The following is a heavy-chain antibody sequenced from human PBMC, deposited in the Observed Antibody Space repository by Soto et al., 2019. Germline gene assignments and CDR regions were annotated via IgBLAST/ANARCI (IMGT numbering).Heavy chain of an antibody. Sequence: EVLLVESGGDSVQPGGSLRLSCAASGFIFSNYLMHWVRRAPGKGLVWVSRINTDGTITHYADSVKGRFTISRDNARNTVDLQMDSLRAEDTAVYYCGRDNWAVEYWGQGALVTVS. V-gene: IGHV3-74*01. CDR3: GRDNWAVEY. D-gene: IGHD3-16*01. CDR2: INTDGTIT. J-gene: IGHJ4*02. CDR1: GFIFSNYL.